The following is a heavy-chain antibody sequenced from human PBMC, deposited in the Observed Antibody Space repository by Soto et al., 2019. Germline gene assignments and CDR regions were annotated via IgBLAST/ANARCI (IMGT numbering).Heavy chain of an antibody. CDR2: IRSEANSYAT. CDR1: GFTFSGSA. D-gene: IGHD6-19*01. J-gene: IGHJ5*02. CDR3: TRPTAVAGFYNWFDP. V-gene: IGHV3-73*01. Sequence: GGSLRLSCAASGFTFSGSAMHWVRQASGKGLEWIGRIRSEANSYATAYAASVKGRFTISRDDSKNTAYLQMNSLKTEDTAVYYCTRPTAVAGFYNWFDPWGQGTLVTVSS.